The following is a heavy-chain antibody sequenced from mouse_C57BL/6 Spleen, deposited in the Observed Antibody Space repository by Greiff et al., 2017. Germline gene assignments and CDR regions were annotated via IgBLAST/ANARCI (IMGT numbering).Heavy chain of an antibody. J-gene: IGHJ3*01. CDR3: ARDDP. Sequence: EVKLMESGGGLVKPGGSLKLSCAASGFTFSSYAMSWVRQTPEKRLEWVATISDGGCYTYYPDNVKGRFTISRDNAENNLYLQLSHLKSEDTALYYCARDDPWGQGTLVTVSA. CDR1: GFTFSSYA. V-gene: IGHV5-4*01. CDR2: ISDGGCYT.